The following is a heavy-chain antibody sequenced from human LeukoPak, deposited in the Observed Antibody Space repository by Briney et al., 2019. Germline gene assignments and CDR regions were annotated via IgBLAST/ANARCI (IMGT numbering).Heavy chain of an antibody. V-gene: IGHV3-30-3*01. J-gene: IGHJ3*02. CDR1: GFTFSSYA. Sequence: GGSLRLSCAASGFTFSSYAMHWVRQAPGKGLEWAAVISSDGNTQYYADSVEGRFTISRDNSNNTLYLQMNSLRADDTAIYYCARRRIVGSIDDAFDIWGQGTMVTLSS. CDR2: ISSDGNTQ. D-gene: IGHD1-26*01. CDR3: ARRRIVGSIDDAFDI.